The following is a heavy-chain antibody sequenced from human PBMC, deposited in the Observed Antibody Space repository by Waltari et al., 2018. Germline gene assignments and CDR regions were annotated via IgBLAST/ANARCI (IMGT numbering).Heavy chain of an antibody. J-gene: IGHJ4*02. CDR1: GFIFTSFW. V-gene: IGHV3-7*01. CDR2: INEDGSRI. CDR3: VRGIDQ. Sequence: EVQLVESGGGLVQPGGSLRLSCAASGFIFTSFWTSWVRQAPGKGLEWVANINEDGSRIYYLDSVKGRFTISRDNAKNSLSLQKNRLRAEDTAVYYCVRGIDQWGQGTLVTDSS.